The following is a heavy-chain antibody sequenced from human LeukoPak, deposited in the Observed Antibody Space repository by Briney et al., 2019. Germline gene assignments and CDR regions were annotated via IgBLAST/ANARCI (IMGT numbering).Heavy chain of an antibody. J-gene: IGHJ4*02. CDR2: ISGSGGST. Sequence: GGSLRLSCAASGFTFSSYAMSWVRQAPGKGLEWVSAISGSGGSTYYADSVKGRFTISRDNSKNTLYLQMNSLRAEDTAVYYCAKVLSGIMIAFGGVIIDYWGQGTQVTVSS. V-gene: IGHV3-23*01. CDR3: AKVLSGIMIAFGGVIIDY. CDR1: GFTFSSYA. D-gene: IGHD3-16*02.